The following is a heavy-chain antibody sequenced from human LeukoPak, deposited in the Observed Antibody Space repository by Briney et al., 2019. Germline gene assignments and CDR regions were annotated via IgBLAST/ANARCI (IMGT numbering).Heavy chain of an antibody. J-gene: IGHJ4*02. CDR3: ARSYLRSLELLDY. CDR2: ISSSSNKI. CDR1: GFTFSGYS. Sequence: PGGSLRLSCAASGFTFSGYSMNWVRQAPGKGLGWVSYISSSSNKIYYADSVKGRFITSRDNAKNSLYLQMNSLRDEDTAVYYCARSYLRSLELLDYWGQGTLVTVSS. D-gene: IGHD3-3*01. V-gene: IGHV3-48*02.